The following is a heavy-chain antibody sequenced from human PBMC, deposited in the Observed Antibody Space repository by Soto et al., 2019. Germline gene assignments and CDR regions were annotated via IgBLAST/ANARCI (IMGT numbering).Heavy chain of an antibody. CDR2: INPDGSGT. CDR1: GFTFSHHL. J-gene: IGHJ1*01. Sequence: EVQLVESGGGLVQPGGSLRLSCAVSGFTFSHHLMHWVRQAPGKGLVWVARINPDGSGTNYADSVKGRFTISRDNTKNTLYVQMNSLSAEDTAFYYCVKDESINWYSGHFRHWGQGTLVTVSS. CDR3: VKDESINWYSGHFRH. D-gene: IGHD6-13*01. V-gene: IGHV3-74*01.